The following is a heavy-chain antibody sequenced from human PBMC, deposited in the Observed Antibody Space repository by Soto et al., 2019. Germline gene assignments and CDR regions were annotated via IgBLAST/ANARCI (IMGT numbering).Heavy chain of an antibody. CDR3: ARMGENYYDSSGYYYYYYGLDV. J-gene: IGHJ6*02. CDR1: GYTFTGYY. D-gene: IGHD3-22*01. Sequence: ASVKVSCKASGYTFTGYYMHWVRQAPGQGLEWMGWINPNSGGTNYAQKFQGWVTMTRDTSISTAYMELSRLRSDDTAVYYCARMGENYYDSSGYYYYYYGLDVWGQGTTVTVAS. V-gene: IGHV1-2*04. CDR2: INPNSGGT.